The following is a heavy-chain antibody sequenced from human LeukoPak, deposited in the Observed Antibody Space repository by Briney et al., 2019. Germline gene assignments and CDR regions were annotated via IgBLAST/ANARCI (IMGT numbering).Heavy chain of an antibody. V-gene: IGHV1-18*01. CDR2: ISAYNGNT. CDR1: GYTSTSYG. CDR3: ARDPRSDPEWFDP. Sequence: ASVKVSCKASGYTSTSYGISWVRQTPGQGLEWMGWISAYNGNTNYAQKLQGRVTMTTDTSTSTGYMELRRLRSDDTAVYYCARDPRSDPEWFDPWGQGTLVTVSS. J-gene: IGHJ5*02.